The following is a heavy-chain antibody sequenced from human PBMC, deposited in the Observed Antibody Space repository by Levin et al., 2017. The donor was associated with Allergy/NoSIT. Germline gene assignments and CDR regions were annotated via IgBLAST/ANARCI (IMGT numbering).Heavy chain of an antibody. D-gene: IGHD3-10*01. CDR1: GFTFSRYG. V-gene: IGHV3-30*18. CDR2: VSYDGSDK. Sequence: GGSLRLSCAASGFTFSRYGMHWVRQAPGKGLEWVAVVSYDGSDKYYADSVKGRFTISRDNSKNTLYLQMNSLRAEDTAVYYCAKDFEEAGSGSYFKENVLGAWGQATLVTVSS. CDR3: AKDFEEAGSGSYFKENVLGA. J-gene: IGHJ5*02.